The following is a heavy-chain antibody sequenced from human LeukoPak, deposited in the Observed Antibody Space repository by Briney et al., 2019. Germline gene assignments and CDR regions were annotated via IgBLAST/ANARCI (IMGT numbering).Heavy chain of an antibody. CDR1: GYTFSVYY. CDR3: ARPLGSLKEYWWFDP. Sequence: ASVKVSCTASGYTFSVYYIHWLRQAPGPGLEWMGWINPKSGVTNFAQYFQGRVTMTRDTSSTTVYMELTRLRSDDTAVYYCARPLGSLKEYWWFDPWGQGTLVTVSS. J-gene: IGHJ5*02. D-gene: IGHD2/OR15-2a*01. CDR2: INPKSGVT. V-gene: IGHV1-2*02.